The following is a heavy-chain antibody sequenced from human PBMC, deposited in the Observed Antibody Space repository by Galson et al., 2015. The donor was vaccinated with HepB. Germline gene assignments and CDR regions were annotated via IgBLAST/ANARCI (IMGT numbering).Heavy chain of an antibody. CDR2: IYYSGST. CDR1: GGSISSYY. D-gene: IGHD6-6*01. J-gene: IGHJ3*02. V-gene: IGHV4-59*01. Sequence: ETLSLTCTVSGGSISSYYWSWIRQPPGKGLEWIGYIYYSGSTNYNPSLKSRVTISVDTSKNQFSLKLSSVTAADTAVYYCARVKGSSSSLVDAFDIWGQGTMVTVSS. CDR3: ARVKGSSSSLVDAFDI.